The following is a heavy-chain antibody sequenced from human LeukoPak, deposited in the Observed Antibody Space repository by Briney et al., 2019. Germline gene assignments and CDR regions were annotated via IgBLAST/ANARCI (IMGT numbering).Heavy chain of an antibody. CDR1: GFTFSTNG. J-gene: IGHJ5*02. D-gene: IGHD2-15*01. CDR3: AKDDQWSLDH. Sequence: PGRSLRLSCAASGFTFSTNGIHWVRQAPGKGLEWVTYIRKDGSDKWYAKSVKGRFTISRDNSKNTVILQMNSLRPEDTALYYCAKDDQWSLDHWGQGALVTVSS. V-gene: IGHV3-30*02. CDR2: IRKDGSDK.